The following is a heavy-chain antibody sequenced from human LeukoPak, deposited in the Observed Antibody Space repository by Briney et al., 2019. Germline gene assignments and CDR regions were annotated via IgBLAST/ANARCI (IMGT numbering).Heavy chain of an antibody. CDR1: GFTFSRYW. CDR2: ISSSSSYI. V-gene: IGHV3-21*01. Sequence: PGGSLRLSCAASGFTFSRYWMNWVRQAPGKGLEWVSSISSSSSYIYYADSVKGRFTISRDNAKNSLYLQMNSLRAEDTAVYYCARDLAFGSYYDSSGYFFDYWGQGTLVTVSS. CDR3: ARDLAFGSYYDSSGYFFDY. J-gene: IGHJ4*02. D-gene: IGHD3-22*01.